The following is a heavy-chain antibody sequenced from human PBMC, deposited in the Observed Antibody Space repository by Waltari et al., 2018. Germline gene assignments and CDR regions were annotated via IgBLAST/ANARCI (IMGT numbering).Heavy chain of an antibody. J-gene: IGHJ4*02. V-gene: IGHV3-74*03. CDR2: IKSDGTNI. Sequence: EVQLVESGGGLVQPGGSLRLSCAVSGFLYNDYWMDWVRQAPGQGLVWVSRIKSDGTNIKYADSVRGRFTISRDSAKNTFYLQMNSLRAEDTAVYYCTRNPGYWGQGTLVTVPS. CDR1: GFLYNDYW. D-gene: IGHD2-15*01. CDR3: TRNPGY.